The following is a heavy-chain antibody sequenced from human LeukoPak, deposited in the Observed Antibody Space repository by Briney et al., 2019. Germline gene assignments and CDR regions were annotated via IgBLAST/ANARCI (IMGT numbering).Heavy chain of an antibody. CDR1: GYTFTGYY. J-gene: IGHJ3*02. D-gene: IGHD3-22*01. V-gene: IGHV1-46*01. Sequence: ASVKVSCKASGYTFTGYYMHWVRQAPGQGLEWMGIINPSGGSTSYAQKFQGRVTMTRDTSTSTVYMELSSLRSEDTAVYHCARDQYYYDSSGPFTHAFDIWGQGTMVTVSS. CDR3: ARDQYYYDSSGPFTHAFDI. CDR2: INPSGGST.